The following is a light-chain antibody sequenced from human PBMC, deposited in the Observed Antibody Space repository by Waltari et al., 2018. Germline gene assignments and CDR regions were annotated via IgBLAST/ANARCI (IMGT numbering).Light chain of an antibody. CDR3: AAWDDSLKGVL. J-gene: IGLJ2*01. Sequence: QSVLTQTPSVSEAPRQRVTISCSGSRSNIGNHAVNWYQQVPGKAPKLLVFADDRLPSGVSDRFSGSKSGTSASLAISGLRSEDEGVYFCAAWDDSLKGVLFGGGTKLTVL. V-gene: IGLV1-36*01. CDR2: ADD. CDR1: RSNIGNHA.